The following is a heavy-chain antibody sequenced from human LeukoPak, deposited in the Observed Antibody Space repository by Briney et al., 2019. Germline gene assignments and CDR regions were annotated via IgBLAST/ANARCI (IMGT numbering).Heavy chain of an antibody. CDR1: GGSISSGSYY. D-gene: IGHD3-10*01. V-gene: IGHV4-61*02. Sequence: SETLSLTCTVSGGSISSGSYYWSWIRQPAGKGLEWIGRIYTSGSTNYNPSLKSRVTISVDTSKNQFSLKLTSVTAADTAMYYCARQSWQYYGPPYNWFDPWGQGILLTVSS. CDR3: ARQSWQYYGPPYNWFDP. CDR2: IYTSGST. J-gene: IGHJ5*02.